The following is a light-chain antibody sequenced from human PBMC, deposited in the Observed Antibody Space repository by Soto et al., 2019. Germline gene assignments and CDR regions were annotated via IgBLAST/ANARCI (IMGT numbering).Light chain of an antibody. CDR3: QQSYITPPWT. CDR2: AAS. V-gene: IGKV1-39*01. Sequence: DIQITQSPSSLSASVGDRVTITCRASQSISSYLNWYQQKPGKAPKLLIYAASSLQSGVPSRFSGSGSGTDFTLTISSLQPEDFATYYCQQSYITPPWTFGQGTKV. CDR1: QSISSY. J-gene: IGKJ1*01.